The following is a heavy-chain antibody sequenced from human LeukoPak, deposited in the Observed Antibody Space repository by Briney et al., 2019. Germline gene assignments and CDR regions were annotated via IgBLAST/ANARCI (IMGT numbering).Heavy chain of an antibody. Sequence: PGGSLRLSCAASGFTFSSYEMNWVRQAPGKGLEWVSYISSSGSTIYYADSVKGRFTISRDNAKNSLYLQMNSLRAEDTAVYYCARLYYDYVWGSYRSLDVWGKGTTVTISS. V-gene: IGHV3-48*03. CDR3: ARLYYDYVWGSYRSLDV. CDR2: ISSSGSTI. D-gene: IGHD3-16*02. CDR1: GFTFSSYE. J-gene: IGHJ6*04.